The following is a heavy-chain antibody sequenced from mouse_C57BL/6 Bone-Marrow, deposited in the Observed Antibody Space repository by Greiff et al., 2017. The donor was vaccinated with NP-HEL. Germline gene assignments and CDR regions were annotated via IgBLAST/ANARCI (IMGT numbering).Heavy chain of an antibody. V-gene: IGHV1-69*01. Sequence: QVQLQQPGAELVMPGASVKLSCKASGYTFTSYWMHWVKQRPGQGLEWIGEIDPSDSYTNYNQKFKGKSTLTVDKSSSTAYMQLSSLTSEDSAVYYCALRRDDYDSYWYFDVWGTGTTVTVSS. D-gene: IGHD2-4*01. CDR2: IDPSDSYT. J-gene: IGHJ1*03. CDR1: GYTFTSYW. CDR3: ALRRDDYDSYWYFDV.